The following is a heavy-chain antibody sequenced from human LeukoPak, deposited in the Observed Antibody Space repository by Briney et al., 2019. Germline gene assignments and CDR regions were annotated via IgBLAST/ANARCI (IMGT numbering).Heavy chain of an antibody. CDR1: GGSISSYY. V-gene: IGHV4-59*12. Sequence: PSETLSLTCTVSGGSISSYYWSWIRQPPGKGLEWIGYIYYSGSTNYNPSLKSRVTISVDTSKNQFSLKLSSVTAADTAVYYCARGRGGNCSGGSCYDDAFDIWGQGTMVTVSS. CDR2: IYYSGST. CDR3: ARGRGGNCSGGSCYDDAFDI. D-gene: IGHD2-15*01. J-gene: IGHJ3*02.